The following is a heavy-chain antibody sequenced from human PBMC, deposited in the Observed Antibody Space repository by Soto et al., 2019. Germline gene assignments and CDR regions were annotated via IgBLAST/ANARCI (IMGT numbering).Heavy chain of an antibody. J-gene: IGHJ6*02. CDR1: GGPFSSYA. D-gene: IGHD4-17*01. CDR3: ARVHYESIYYGMDV. CDR2: IIPIFGTA. V-gene: IGHV1-69*13. Sequence: ASVKVSCKASGGPFSSYAISWARQAPGQGLEWMGGIIPIFGTANYAQKFQGRVTITADESTSTAYMELSSLRSEDTAVYYCARVHYESIYYGMDVWGQGTTVTVSS.